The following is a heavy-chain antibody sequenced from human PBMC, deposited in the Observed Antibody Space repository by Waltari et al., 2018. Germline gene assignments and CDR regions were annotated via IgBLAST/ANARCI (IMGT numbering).Heavy chain of an antibody. J-gene: IGHJ4*02. D-gene: IGHD1-1*01. Sequence: QVQLQQWGAGLLKPSETLSLTCAVYGGSFNGYYLSWTRQPPGKGLEWIGEIHPSGRTAYNPSLTSRVTISGDMSKTQFSLKLTSVTAADTAVYFCARGRDPYKGGSLWGLGTLVTVSS. CDR2: IHPSGRT. V-gene: IGHV4-34*01. CDR1: GGSFNGYY. CDR3: ARGRDPYKGGSL.